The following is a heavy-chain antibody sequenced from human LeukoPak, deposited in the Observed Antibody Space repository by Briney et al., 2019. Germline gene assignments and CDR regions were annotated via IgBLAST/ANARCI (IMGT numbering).Heavy chain of an antibody. J-gene: IGHJ5*02. CDR1: GFTFPNYS. CDR2: ISSTSTYI. CDR3: ARDGAVGFDP. V-gene: IGHV3-21*01. D-gene: IGHD1-26*01. Sequence: GSLRLSRAACGFTFPNYSMNWVRPAPGKGLEWVSSISSTSTYIYYADSVKGRFTISRDNAKISLYLQMNSLRAEDTAVYYCARDGAVGFDPWGQGSLVTVSS.